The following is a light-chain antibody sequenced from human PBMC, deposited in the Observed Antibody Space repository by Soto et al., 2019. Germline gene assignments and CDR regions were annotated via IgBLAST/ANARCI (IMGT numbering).Light chain of an antibody. CDR2: SAS. Sequence: AIRMTQSPSSFSASTGDRVTITCRASQGISSYLAWYQQKPGKAPDLLIYSASGLRSGVPSRFSGSGSGTDFTLSISSLQPEDFATYFCQQSFSSPWTFGQGTKVVIK. CDR3: QQSFSSPWT. CDR1: QGISSY. V-gene: IGKV1-8*01. J-gene: IGKJ1*01.